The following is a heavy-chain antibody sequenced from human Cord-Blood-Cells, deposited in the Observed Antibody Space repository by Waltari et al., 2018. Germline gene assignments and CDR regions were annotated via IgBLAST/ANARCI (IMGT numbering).Heavy chain of an antibody. CDR1: GGPFSSYA. J-gene: IGHJ3*02. CDR2: IIPILGIA. Sequence: VQLVQSGAEVKTPGSSVKVSCKASGGPFSSYAISWVRQAPGQGLEWMGRIIPILGIANYAQKFQGRVTITADKSTSTAYMELSSLRSEDTAVYYCARGLLTDDAFDIWGQGTMVTVSS. V-gene: IGHV1-69*09. D-gene: IGHD7-27*01. CDR3: ARGLLTDDAFDI.